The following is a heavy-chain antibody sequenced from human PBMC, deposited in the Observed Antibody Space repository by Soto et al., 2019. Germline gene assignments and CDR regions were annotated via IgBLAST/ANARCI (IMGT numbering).Heavy chain of an antibody. V-gene: IGHV3-23*01. CDR3: ANYTKEGVTMVRGVTAFDI. D-gene: IGHD3-10*01. J-gene: IGHJ3*02. Sequence: GGSLRLSCAASGFTFSSYAMSWVRQAPGKGLEWVSAICGSGGSTYYADSVKGRFTISRDNSKNTLFLQMNSLRAEDTAVFYCANYTKEGVTMVRGVTAFDIWGQGTMVTVSS. CDR1: GFTFSSYA. CDR2: ICGSGGST.